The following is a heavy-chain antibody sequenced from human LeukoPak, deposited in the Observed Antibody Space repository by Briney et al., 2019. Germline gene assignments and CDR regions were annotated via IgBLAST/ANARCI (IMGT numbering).Heavy chain of an antibody. V-gene: IGHV4-4*02. Sequence: SGTLSLTCAVSGGSTSSSNWWSWVRLPPGKGLEWIGEIYHSGSTNYNPSLKSRVTISVDKSKNQFSLKLSSVTAADTAVYYCARDDRRSYYGSGSYSGSDYWGQGTLVTVSS. D-gene: IGHD3-10*01. CDR1: GGSTSSSNW. CDR3: ARDDRRSYYGSGSYSGSDY. J-gene: IGHJ4*02. CDR2: IYHSGST.